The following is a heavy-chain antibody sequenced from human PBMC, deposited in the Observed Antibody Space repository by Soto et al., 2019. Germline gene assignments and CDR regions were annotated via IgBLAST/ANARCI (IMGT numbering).Heavy chain of an antibody. Sequence: EVQLFESGGGLVQPGGSLRLSCAASGFTFSSYAMSWVRQAPGKGLEWVSAISGSGGSTYYADSVKGRFTISRDNSMNKLYLQMNSLRAEDTAVYYCAQDFLSCGGSFYFYWYFDLWGRGTLVTVSS. J-gene: IGHJ2*01. D-gene: IGHD3-3*01. CDR2: ISGSGGST. CDR1: GFTFSSYA. V-gene: IGHV3-23*01. CDR3: AQDFLSCGGSFYFYWYFDL.